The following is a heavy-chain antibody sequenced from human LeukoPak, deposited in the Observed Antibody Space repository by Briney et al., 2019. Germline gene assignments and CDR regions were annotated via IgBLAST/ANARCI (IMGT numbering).Heavy chain of an antibody. CDR3: AREPAGLFFDANGYLDL. J-gene: IGHJ4*02. D-gene: IGHD3/OR15-3a*01. Sequence: GGSLRLSCSASGFSLRKYEMNWFRQAPGKGLEWISYMSSESTAIYYSDSVDGRFTMSRDNAKNSVHLQMTSLRADDTALYFCAREPAGLFFDANGYLDLWGQGALVTVSS. CDR2: MSSESTAI. CDR1: GFSLRKYE. V-gene: IGHV3-48*03.